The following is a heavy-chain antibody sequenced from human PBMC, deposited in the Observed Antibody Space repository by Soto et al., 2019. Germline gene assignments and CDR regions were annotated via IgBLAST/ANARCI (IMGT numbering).Heavy chain of an antibody. J-gene: IGHJ3*02. Sequence: SETLSLTCTVSGVSLKSGDYFWSWVRQLPGKVLEWIGYISYSGRTFYSPIMNSRTSISADTSQNHFSLTMTSVIAAYTAVYFCARWTYLYDSSNIRYGGFYTWGQVTNFTVS. CDR2: ISYSGRT. D-gene: IGHD3-22*01. CDR3: ARWTYLYDSSNIRYGGFYT. V-gene: IGHV4-31*03. CDR1: GVSLKSGDYF.